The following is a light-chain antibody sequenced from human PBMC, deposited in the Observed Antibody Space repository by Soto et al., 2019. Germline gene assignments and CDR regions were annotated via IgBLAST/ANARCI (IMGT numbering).Light chain of an antibody. V-gene: IGKV1-9*01. CDR2: AAA. CDR3: QQLNSYPWT. J-gene: IGKJ1*01. Sequence: DIQLTQSPSFLSASVGDRVTITCRASQGISRYLAWYQQKPGKAPKLLIYAAATLQSGVTSRFSGSGSVTEFTLAISSLQPEDVATYYCQQLNSYPWTFGQGTKVEIK. CDR1: QGISRY.